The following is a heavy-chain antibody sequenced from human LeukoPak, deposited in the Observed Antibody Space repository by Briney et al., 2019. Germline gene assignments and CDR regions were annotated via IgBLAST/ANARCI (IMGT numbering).Heavy chain of an antibody. CDR1: GGSISSSNW. Sequence: SETLSLTCAVSGGSISSSNWWSWVRQPPGKGLEWIGEIYHSGSTNYNPSLKSRVTISVDTSKNQFSLKLSSVTAADTAVYYCARARVAARTDFDYWGQGTLVTVSS. V-gene: IGHV4-4*02. J-gene: IGHJ4*02. D-gene: IGHD2-15*01. CDR3: ARARVAARTDFDY. CDR2: IYHSGST.